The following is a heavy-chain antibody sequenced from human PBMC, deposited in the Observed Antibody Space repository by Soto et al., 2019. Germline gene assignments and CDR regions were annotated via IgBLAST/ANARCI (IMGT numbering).Heavy chain of an antibody. Sequence: EVQLLESGGGLVQPGGSLRLSCAASGFTFSSYAMSWVRQAPGKGLEWVSAISGSGGSTYYADSVKGRFTISRDNSKNTLYLQMNSLRAEDTAVYYCAKGGRMGELSLYQNFDYWGQGTLVTVSS. J-gene: IGHJ4*02. CDR1: GFTFSSYA. CDR2: ISGSGGST. D-gene: IGHD3-16*02. CDR3: AKGGRMGELSLYQNFDY. V-gene: IGHV3-23*01.